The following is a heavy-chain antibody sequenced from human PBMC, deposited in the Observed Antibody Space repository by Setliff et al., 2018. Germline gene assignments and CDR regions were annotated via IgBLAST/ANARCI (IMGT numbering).Heavy chain of an antibody. CDR2: IIPILGIT. CDR1: GGAFSTYF. V-gene: IGHV1-69*13. CDR3: AGTDAYCAGDCSIS. Sequence: AAVTVSCKASGGAFSTYFLSWVRQAPGQGVEWVGRIIPILGITNYAQRFQGRVTITADDSTSTIYMDVSSLRAKDTATYYCAGTDAYCAGDCSISWGQGTLVTVSS. J-gene: IGHJ5*02. D-gene: IGHD2-21*02.